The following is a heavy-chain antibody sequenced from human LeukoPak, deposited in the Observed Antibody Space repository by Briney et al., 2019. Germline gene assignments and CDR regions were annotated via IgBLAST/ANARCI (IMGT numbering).Heavy chain of an antibody. CDR1: GFTFSSYG. V-gene: IGHV3-30*03. CDR2: ISYDGSNK. CDR3: ARAHRGRRVNYGMDV. D-gene: IGHD6-25*01. Sequence: GGSLRLSCAASGFTFSSYGMHWVRQAPGKGLEWVAVISYDGSNKYYADSVKGRFTISRDNSKNTLYLQMNSLRAEDTAVYYCARAHRGRRVNYGMDVWGQGTTVTVSS. J-gene: IGHJ6*02.